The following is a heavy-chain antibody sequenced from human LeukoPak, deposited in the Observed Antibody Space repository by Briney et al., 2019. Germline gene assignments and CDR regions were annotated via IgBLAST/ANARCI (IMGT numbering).Heavy chain of an antibody. CDR1: GFTVSIHY. CDR3: ARSDYGDYLTFDF. Sequence: PGGSLSLPYAPSGFTVSIHYTSSARQAPGKGLEWVSVIYRGGSKYYADSVKGRFTISRDNSKNTLYLQMNRLRAEDTAVYYCARSDYGDYLTFDFWRQGTLVTVSS. D-gene: IGHD4-17*01. V-gene: IGHV3-53*01. J-gene: IGHJ4*02. CDR2: IYRGGSK.